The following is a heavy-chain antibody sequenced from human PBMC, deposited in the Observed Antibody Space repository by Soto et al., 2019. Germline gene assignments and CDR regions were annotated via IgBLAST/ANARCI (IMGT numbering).Heavy chain of an antibody. D-gene: IGHD2-21*02. V-gene: IGHV1-69*13. CDR3: ARGPAYCGGDCKHYYYSGMDV. CDR1: GGTFSSYA. Sequence: ASVKVSCKASGGTFSSYAISWVRQAPGQGLEWMGGIIPIFGTANYAQKFQGRVTITADESTSTAYMELSSLRSEDTAVYYCARGPAYCGGDCKHYYYSGMDVWGQGTTVTVSS. J-gene: IGHJ6*02. CDR2: IIPIFGTA.